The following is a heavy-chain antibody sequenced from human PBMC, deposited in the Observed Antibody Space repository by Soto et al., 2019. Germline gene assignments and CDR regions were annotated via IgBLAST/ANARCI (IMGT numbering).Heavy chain of an antibody. CDR3: AGASLGITGTLLDY. J-gene: IGHJ4*02. CDR2: IYYSGST. Sequence: ETLSLTCTVSGGSISSYYWSWIRQPPGKGLEWIGYIYYSGSTNYNPSLKSRVTISVDTSKNQFSLKLSSVTAADTAVYYCAGASLGITGTLLDYWGQGTLVTVSS. CDR1: GGSISSYY. D-gene: IGHD1-7*01. V-gene: IGHV4-59*01.